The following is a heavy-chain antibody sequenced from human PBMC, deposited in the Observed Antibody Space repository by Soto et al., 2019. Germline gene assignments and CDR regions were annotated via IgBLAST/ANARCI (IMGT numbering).Heavy chain of an antibody. Sequence: GESLKISCKGSGYSFTSYWISWVRQMPGKGLEWMGRTDPSDSYTNYRPSFQGHVTISADKSISTAYLQWSSLKASDSAMYYCAREYCTRTSCPTRASDIWGQGTTVTVSS. J-gene: IGHJ3*02. D-gene: IGHD2-2*01. CDR3: AREYCTRTSCPTRASDI. CDR1: GYSFTSYW. V-gene: IGHV5-10-1*01. CDR2: TDPSDSYT.